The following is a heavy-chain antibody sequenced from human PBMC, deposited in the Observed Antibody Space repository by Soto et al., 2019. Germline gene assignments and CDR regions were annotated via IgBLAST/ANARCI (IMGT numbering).Heavy chain of an antibody. J-gene: IGHJ6*02. Sequence: PGGSLRLSCAASGFTFSSYDMHWVRQATGKGLEWVSAIGTAGDTYYPGSVKGRFTISRENAKNSLYLQMNSLRAGDTAVYYCARGPPDYDSSGYYFYYGMDVWGQGTTVTVSS. CDR1: GFTFSSYD. CDR2: IGTAGDT. V-gene: IGHV3-13*04. D-gene: IGHD3-22*01. CDR3: ARGPPDYDSSGYYFYYGMDV.